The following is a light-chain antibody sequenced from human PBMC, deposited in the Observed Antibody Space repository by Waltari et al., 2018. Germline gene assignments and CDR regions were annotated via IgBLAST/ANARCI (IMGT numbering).Light chain of an antibody. V-gene: IGLV5-45*01. J-gene: IGLJ3*02. CDR2: YRSDSEK. CDR3: MIWYSSTWV. Sequence: QAVVTQPTSLSASPGASVSLTCTLRSGVNVGTYTIYWYQQKPGSPPRFLLRYRSDSEKKQGSGVPSRCSGFKDASANRGILLISGLQSEDEADYYCMIWYSSTWVFGGGTRLTVL. CDR1: SGVNVGTYT.